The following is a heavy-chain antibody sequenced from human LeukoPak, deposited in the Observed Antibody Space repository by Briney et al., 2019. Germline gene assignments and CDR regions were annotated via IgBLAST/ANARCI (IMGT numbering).Heavy chain of an antibody. CDR3: ARHSQWVIVDELL. Sequence: KVSCKASGYRFTTYWISWVRQMPGKGLEWMGRIDPSDSYTNYSPSFQGHVTISADKSLSTAYLQWSSLEASDTAMYYCARHSQWVIVDELLWGQGTLVTVSS. J-gene: IGHJ4*02. D-gene: IGHD6-19*01. CDR2: IDPSDSYT. CDR1: GYRFTTYW. V-gene: IGHV5-10-1*01.